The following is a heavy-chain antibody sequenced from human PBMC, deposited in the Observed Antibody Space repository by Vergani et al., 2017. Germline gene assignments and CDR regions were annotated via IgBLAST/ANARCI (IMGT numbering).Heavy chain of an antibody. Sequence: QVQLVESGGGVVQPGRSLRLSCAASGFTFSSYGMHWVRQAPGKGLEWGAVISYDGSNKYYADSVKGRFTISRDNSKNTLYLQMNSLRAEDTAVYYGAKDRASYGSGSYYICYYYYGMDVWGQGTTVTVSS. D-gene: IGHD3-10*01. V-gene: IGHV3-30*18. CDR3: AKDRASYGSGSYYICYYYYGMDV. CDR2: ISYDGSNK. CDR1: GFTFSSYG. J-gene: IGHJ6*02.